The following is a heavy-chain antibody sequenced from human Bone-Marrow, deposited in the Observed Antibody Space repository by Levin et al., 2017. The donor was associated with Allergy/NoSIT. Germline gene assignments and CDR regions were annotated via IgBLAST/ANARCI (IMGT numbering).Heavy chain of an antibody. CDR3: ARLGNRYGGYWDAFDY. J-gene: IGHJ3*01. Sequence: PGESLKISCRASGYIFTNFYIHWIRQAHGQGPEWMGWINLNNGGTKYGKKFQGRVTVTRDTSISTVFMELSSLRSNDTAVYYCARLGNRYGGYWDAFDYWGQGTMISVSS. D-gene: IGHD5-12*01. V-gene: IGHV1-2*02. CDR1: GYIFTNFY. CDR2: INLNNGGT.